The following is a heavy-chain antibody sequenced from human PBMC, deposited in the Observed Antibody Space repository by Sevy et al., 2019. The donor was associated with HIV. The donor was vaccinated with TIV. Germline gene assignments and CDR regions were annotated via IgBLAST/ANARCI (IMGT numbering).Heavy chain of an antibody. CDR1: GGSVSSGSYY. J-gene: IGHJ4*02. V-gene: IGHV4-61*01. CDR2: INYSGST. Sequence: SETLSLTCTVSGGSVSSGSYYWSWIRQPPGQGLEWIGYINYSGSTNYNPSLRSRVTISVDTYNNQFFLKLSSVTAADTAEYYCARGAYDFWSGYYTYYFDYWGQGTLVTVSS. CDR3: ARGAYDFWSGYYTYYFDY. D-gene: IGHD3-3*01.